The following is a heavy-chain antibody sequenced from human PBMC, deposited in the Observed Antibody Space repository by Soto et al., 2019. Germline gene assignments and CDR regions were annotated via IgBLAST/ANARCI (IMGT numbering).Heavy chain of an antibody. Sequence: SQTLSLTCAISGDSVSSNSAAWNWIRQSPSRGLEWLGRTYYRSKWYNDYAVSVKSRITINPDTSKNQFSLQLNSVTPEDTAVYYCARDEGSSWYGEVRWFDPWGQGTLVTVSS. J-gene: IGHJ5*02. CDR2: TYYRSKWYN. CDR3: ARDEGSSWYGEVRWFDP. V-gene: IGHV6-1*01. D-gene: IGHD6-13*01. CDR1: GDSVSSNSAA.